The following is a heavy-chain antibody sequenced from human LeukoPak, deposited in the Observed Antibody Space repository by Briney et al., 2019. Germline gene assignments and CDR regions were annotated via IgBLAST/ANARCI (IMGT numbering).Heavy chain of an antibody. CDR3: AKDRGVFGVAYSLDY. Sequence: GGSLRLSCAASGFTFSSYGLHWVRQAPGKGLEWVSYIRYDGINEYYADSVRGRFTISRDISKKTLYLQMNSLRAEDTAVYYCAKDRGVFGVAYSLDYWGQGSLVTVSS. J-gene: IGHJ4*02. D-gene: IGHD3-3*01. V-gene: IGHV3-30*02. CDR2: IRYDGINE. CDR1: GFTFSSYG.